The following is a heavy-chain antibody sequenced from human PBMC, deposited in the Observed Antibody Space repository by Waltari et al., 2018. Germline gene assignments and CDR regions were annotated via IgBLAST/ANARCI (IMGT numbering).Heavy chain of an antibody. CDR3: ARDRLFDRADYHPMFDY. J-gene: IGHJ4*02. CDR1: GCTFSRHW. D-gene: IGHD3-16*01. Sequence: EVQLVESGGGLVQPGGSLRLSCAASGCTFSRHWMHVVRQAPGQGLVWVSRINNDETTTNYVDSVKGRFTISRDNAKNTLFLQMNGLRAEDTAVYYCARDRLFDRADYHPMFDYWGRGTLVTVSS. CDR2: INNDETTT. V-gene: IGHV3-74*01.